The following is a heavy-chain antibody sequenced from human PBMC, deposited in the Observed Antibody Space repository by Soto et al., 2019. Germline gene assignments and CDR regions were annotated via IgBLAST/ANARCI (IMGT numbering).Heavy chain of an antibody. CDR3: VKVVRPSTTTTQPVEY. CDR1: GFSFSSYA. J-gene: IGHJ4*02. CDR2: ISRSGDYT. V-gene: IGHV3-23*01. D-gene: IGHD4-17*01. Sequence: EVQLLESGGDLVQPGGSLRLSCAASGFSFSSYAMTWVRQAPGKGLQWVSGISRSGDYTYYAESVEGRFTISRDDSKNTLYLEVKSLRAEDTAVYYCVKVVRPSTTTTQPVEYWGQGTLVTVSS.